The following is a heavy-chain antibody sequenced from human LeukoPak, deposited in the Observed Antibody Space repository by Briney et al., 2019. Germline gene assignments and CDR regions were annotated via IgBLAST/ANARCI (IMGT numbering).Heavy chain of an antibody. J-gene: IGHJ3*02. CDR2: IKQDGSDR. Sequence: GGSLRLSCAASGFTFNSYWMSWVRQAPGKGLEWVANIKQDGSDRYYVDSVKGRFTISRDNAKNSLYLQMNSLRAEDTAVYYCARDPYSSGLLTFDIWGHGTMVTVSS. CDR1: GFTFNSYW. CDR3: ARDPYSSGLLTFDI. D-gene: IGHD6-19*01. V-gene: IGHV3-7*03.